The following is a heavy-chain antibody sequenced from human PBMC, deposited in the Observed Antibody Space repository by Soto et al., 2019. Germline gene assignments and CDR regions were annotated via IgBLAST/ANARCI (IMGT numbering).Heavy chain of an antibody. J-gene: IGHJ4*02. Sequence: GGSLRLSCAASGFTFSSYAMSWVRQAPGKGLEWVSAISGSGGSTYYADSVKGRFTISRDNSKNTLYLQMNSLRAEDTAVYYCAKRDLGLPVALYYFDYWGQGTLVTVSS. D-gene: IGHD3-16*01. CDR1: GFTFSSYA. CDR3: AKRDLGLPVALYYFDY. V-gene: IGHV3-23*01. CDR2: ISGSGGST.